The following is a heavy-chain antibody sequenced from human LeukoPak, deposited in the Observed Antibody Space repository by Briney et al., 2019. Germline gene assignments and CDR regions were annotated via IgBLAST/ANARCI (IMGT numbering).Heavy chain of an antibody. D-gene: IGHD6-13*01. CDR3: ARPTRYSSSWYGVDY. Sequence: PGGSLRLSCAASGFTFDDYGMSWVRQAPGKGLEWVSGINWNGGSTGYADSVKGRSTISRDNAKNSLYLQMNSLRAEDTALYYCARPTRYSSSWYGVDYWGQGTLVTVSS. CDR2: INWNGGST. J-gene: IGHJ4*02. V-gene: IGHV3-20*04. CDR1: GFTFDDYG.